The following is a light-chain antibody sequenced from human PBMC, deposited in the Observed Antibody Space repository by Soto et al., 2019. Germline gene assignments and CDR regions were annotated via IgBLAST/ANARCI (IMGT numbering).Light chain of an antibody. V-gene: IGKV3-20*01. Sequence: EIVLTQSPGTLSLSPGERATLSCRASQSLSSSYVAWYQQKPGQAPRLLTHGSSSRATGVPDRFSGRGSGTTFTLVISRLEPEDFAVYYCQQYGTSPFTFGQGTKVDIK. J-gene: IGKJ2*01. CDR2: GSS. CDR1: QSLSSSY. CDR3: QQYGTSPFT.